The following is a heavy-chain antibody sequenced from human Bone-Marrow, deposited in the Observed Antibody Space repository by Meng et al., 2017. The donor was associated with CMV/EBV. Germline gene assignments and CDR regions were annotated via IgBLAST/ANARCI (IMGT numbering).Heavy chain of an antibody. CDR2: IGSAGDR. CDR1: GFSFSSHD. J-gene: IGHJ4*02. V-gene: IGHV3-13*01. D-gene: IGHD2-15*01. Sequence: GESLKISCAASGFSFSSHDMHWVRQTPGKGLEWVSSIGSAGDRYYAGSVKGRFTISRDNAKNSLYLQMNSLRAEDTAVYYCARGQAATYYFDYWGQGTLVTVSS. CDR3: ARGQAATYYFDY.